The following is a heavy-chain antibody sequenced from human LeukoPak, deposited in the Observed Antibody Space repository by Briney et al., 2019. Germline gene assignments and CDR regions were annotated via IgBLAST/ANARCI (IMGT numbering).Heavy chain of an antibody. CDR1: GGSISSGSYY. D-gene: IGHD3-22*01. V-gene: IGHV4-61*02. CDR3: ARETYYYDSGGYYYPYYFDY. CDR2: IYTSGST. Sequence: PSQTLSLTCTVSGGSISSGSYYWSWIRQPAGKGLEWIGRIYTSGSTNYNPSLKSRVTISVDTSKNQFSLKLSSVTAADTAVYYCARETYYYDSGGYYYPYYFDYWGQGTLVTVSS. J-gene: IGHJ4*02.